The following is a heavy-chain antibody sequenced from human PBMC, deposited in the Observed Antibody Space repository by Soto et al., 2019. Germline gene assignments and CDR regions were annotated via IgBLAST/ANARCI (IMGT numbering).Heavy chain of an antibody. J-gene: IGHJ4*02. D-gene: IGHD3-22*01. CDR1: GFTFSNYA. CDR2: IGGRATSA. CDR3: AKSRYSDSSGDFYDF. V-gene: IGHV3-23*01. Sequence: EVQLLESGGGLVQPGGSLRLSCAASGFTFSNYAMSWVRQAPGKGLEWVSGIGGRATSAYYADSVKGRFAISRDNSYNTLFLQLNSLRAEDTAVYYCAKSRYSDSSGDFYDFLGQGTLVYVSS.